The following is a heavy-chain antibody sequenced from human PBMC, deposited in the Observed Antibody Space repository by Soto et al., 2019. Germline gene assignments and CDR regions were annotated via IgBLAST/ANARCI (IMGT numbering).Heavy chain of an antibody. D-gene: IGHD3-10*01. Sequence: QVQLVQSGAEVKKPGASVKVSCKASGYTFRSFGVSWVRQAPGQGPEWMGWISGYNGKTKSAQKMQSRVTMTTETSTNTAYMELRSLRPDDTAVYYCARDKMIDDFGLGSFDFWGQGTAVTVSS. J-gene: IGHJ4*02. CDR1: GYTFRSFG. CDR2: ISGYNGKT. CDR3: ARDKMIDDFGLGSFDF. V-gene: IGHV1-18*04.